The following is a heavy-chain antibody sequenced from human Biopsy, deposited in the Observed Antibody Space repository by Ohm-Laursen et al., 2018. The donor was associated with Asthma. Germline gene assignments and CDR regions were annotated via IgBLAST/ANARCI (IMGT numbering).Heavy chain of an antibody. CDR2: IYYSGTT. V-gene: IGHV4-39*01. J-gene: IGHJ6*02. CDR3: VRGSSSWHHGPFHYYYGLDV. CDR1: SGSGGYMRSGNYY. D-gene: IGHD6-13*01. Sequence: GTLSLTCNLSSGSGGYMRSGNYYWGWIRQPPGKGLEWIGSIYYSGTTYYNPSLESRVTVSADTTKNQFSLKLTSVTAADTAVYYCVRGSSSWHHGPFHYYYGLDVWDQGTTATVSS.